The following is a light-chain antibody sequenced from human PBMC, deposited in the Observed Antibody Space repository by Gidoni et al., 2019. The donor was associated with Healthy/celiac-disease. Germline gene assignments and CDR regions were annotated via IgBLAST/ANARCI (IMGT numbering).Light chain of an antibody. J-gene: IGKJ1*01. Sequence: ELVLTHPPATLSVSPGERATVSCRARQSVSSDFAWYQQKPGQAPRPLIYGASTRATGIPAKFSGSGSGTEFTLTISSLQSEDFAVYYCQQYNNWWTFGQGTKVEIK. CDR1: QSVSSD. CDR3: QQYNNWWT. CDR2: GAS. V-gene: IGKV3-15*01.